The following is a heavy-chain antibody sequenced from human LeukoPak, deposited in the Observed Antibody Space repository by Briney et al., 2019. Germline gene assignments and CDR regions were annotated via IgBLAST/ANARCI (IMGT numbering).Heavy chain of an antibody. J-gene: IGHJ4*02. Sequence: SETLSLTCTVSGGSISSYYWSWTRQPPGRGLEWIGYIYYSGSTNYNPSLKSRVTISVDTSKNQFSLKLSSVTAADTAVYYCATDREDGYNFTSRFGGDYWGQGTLVTVSS. CDR2: IYYSGST. CDR3: ATDREDGYNFTSRFGGDY. D-gene: IGHD5-24*01. V-gene: IGHV4-59*12. CDR1: GGSISSYY.